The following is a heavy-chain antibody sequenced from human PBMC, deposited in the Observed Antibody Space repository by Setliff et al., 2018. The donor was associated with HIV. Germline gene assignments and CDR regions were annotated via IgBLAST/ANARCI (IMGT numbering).Heavy chain of an antibody. CDR2: IIPIFGTA. J-gene: IGHJ4*02. D-gene: IGHD1-26*01. Sequence: RASVKVSCKASGGAFSSYALSWVRQAPGQGLEWMGGIIPIFGTANYAQKFQGRVTITTDESTSTAYMELSSLRSEDTAVYYCAREVSVGATFFDLWGPGTPVTVSS. CDR3: AREVSVGATFFDL. CDR1: GGAFSSYA. V-gene: IGHV1-69*05.